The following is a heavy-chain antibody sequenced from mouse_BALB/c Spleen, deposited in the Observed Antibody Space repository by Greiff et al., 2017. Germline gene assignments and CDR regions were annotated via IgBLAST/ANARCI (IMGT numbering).Heavy chain of an antibody. CDR3: TRGLFAY. J-gene: IGHJ3*01. CDR1: GFTFSNYW. Sequence: EVKVEESGGGLVQPGGSMKLSCVASGFTFSNYWMNWVRQSPEKGLEWVAEIRLKSNNYATHYAESVKGRFTISRDDSKSSVYLQMNNLRAEDTGIYYCTRGLFAYLGQGTLVTVSA. CDR2: IRLKSNNYAT. V-gene: IGHV6-6*02. D-gene: IGHD2-2*01.